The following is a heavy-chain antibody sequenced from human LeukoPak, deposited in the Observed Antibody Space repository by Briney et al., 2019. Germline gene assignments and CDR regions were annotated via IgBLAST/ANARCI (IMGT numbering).Heavy chain of an antibody. Sequence: SETLSLTCTVSGDSISDYDWSWIRQPAGKGLEWIGHIHTSGSTNYNPSLKSRITMSVDTSKNQFSLRLSSVTAADTAVYYCATRYSSNWCFDYWGQGTLVTVSS. CDR2: IHTSGST. J-gene: IGHJ4*02. CDR1: GDSISDYD. CDR3: ATRYSSNWCFDY. D-gene: IGHD6-13*01. V-gene: IGHV4-4*07.